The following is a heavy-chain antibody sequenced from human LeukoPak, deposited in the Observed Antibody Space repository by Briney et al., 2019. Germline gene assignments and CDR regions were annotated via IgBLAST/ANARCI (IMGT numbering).Heavy chain of an antibody. D-gene: IGHD1-26*01. CDR1: GYSFTSYC. V-gene: IGHV5-51*01. CDR3: GMSGDRVPLQDDVFDV. Sequence: GESLKISCKVSGYSFTSYCIGWVRQMPGKGLEWMGIIYPGGSGPTYSSSFQGQVTISVDKSINTAYLQWSSLQASDTAMYYCGMSGDRVPLQDDVFDVWGQGTMVTVST. CDR2: IYPGGSGP. J-gene: IGHJ3*01.